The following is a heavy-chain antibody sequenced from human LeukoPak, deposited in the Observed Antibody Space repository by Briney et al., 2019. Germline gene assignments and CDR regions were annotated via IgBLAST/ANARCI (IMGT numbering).Heavy chain of an antibody. D-gene: IGHD2-2*01. CDR3: AKGYCRSTSCYVLGEYFDY. Sequence: PGGSLRLSCAASGFTFSSYAMCWVRQAPGKGLEWVSAISGSGGSTYYADSVKGRFTISRDNSKNTLYLQMNSLRAEDTAVYYCAKGYCRSTSCYVLGEYFDYWGQGTLVTVSS. J-gene: IGHJ4*02. CDR1: GFTFSSYA. CDR2: ISGSGGST. V-gene: IGHV3-23*01.